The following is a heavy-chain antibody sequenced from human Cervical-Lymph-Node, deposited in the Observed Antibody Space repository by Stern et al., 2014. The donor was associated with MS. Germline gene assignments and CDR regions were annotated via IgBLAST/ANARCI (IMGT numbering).Heavy chain of an antibody. V-gene: IGHV1-46*01. J-gene: IGHJ4*02. CDR2: INPSAGNT. CDR3: ARDEGADY. CDR1: GYSFTSYF. Sequence: VQLVESGAEVKKPGASVKVSCMASGYSFTSYFINWVRQAPGQGLEWMGIINPSAGNTNYAQKFQGRVVMTSGLRSEDTAVYYCARDEGADYWGQGTLVTVSS.